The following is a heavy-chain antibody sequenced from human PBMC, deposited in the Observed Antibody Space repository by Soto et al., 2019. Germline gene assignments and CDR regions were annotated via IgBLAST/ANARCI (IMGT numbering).Heavy chain of an antibody. CDR1: GGSISSYY. V-gene: IGHV4-59*01. Sequence: QVQLQESGPGLVKPSETLSLTCTVSGGSISSYYWSWIRQPPGKGLEWIGYIYYSGSTNYNPSLKSRVTISVDTSKNRFSLKLSSETAADTAVYYCARGYSYGYSDHWGQGTLVTVSS. D-gene: IGHD5-18*01. CDR3: ARGYSYGYSDH. J-gene: IGHJ4*02. CDR2: IYYSGST.